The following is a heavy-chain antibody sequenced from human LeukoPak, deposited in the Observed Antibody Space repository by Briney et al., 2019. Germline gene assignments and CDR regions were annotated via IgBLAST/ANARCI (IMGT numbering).Heavy chain of an antibody. D-gene: IGHD6-19*01. CDR1: GGSIRSSSYY. V-gene: IGHV4-39*01. J-gene: IGHJ5*02. CDR3: ARHGGSPDWFDP. CDR2: IYYSGST. Sequence: SETLSLTCTVSGGSIRSSSYYWGWIRQPPGKGLEWIGNIYYSGSTYYNPSLKSRVTVSVDTSKNQFSLKLSSVTAADTAVYYCARHGGSPDWFDPWGQGTLVIASS.